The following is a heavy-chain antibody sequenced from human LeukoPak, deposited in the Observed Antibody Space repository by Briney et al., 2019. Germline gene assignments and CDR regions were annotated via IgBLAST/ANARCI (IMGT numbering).Heavy chain of an antibody. CDR2: ISSSSSTI. CDR1: GFTYSSYS. CDR3: ARDRGVRGP. V-gene: IGHV3-48*01. D-gene: IGHD3-10*01. J-gene: IGHJ4*02. Sequence: GGSLALSCAVSGFTYSSYSMNWVRQAPGKELEWVSYISSSSSTIYYAATVKGRFTISRDNAKNSLYLQMNSLRAEDTAVYYCARDRGVRGPWGQGTLVTVSS.